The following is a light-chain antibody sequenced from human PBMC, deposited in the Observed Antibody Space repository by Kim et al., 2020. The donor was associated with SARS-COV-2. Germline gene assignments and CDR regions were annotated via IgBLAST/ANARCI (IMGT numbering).Light chain of an antibody. CDR1: QNSRSNN. J-gene: IGKJ1*01. V-gene: IGKV3-20*01. CDR3: QQYGTSPWT. Sequence: FPGEGVTLSCGASQNSRSNNLAWYQHKPGQAPRLIVYGGSNRASGIPDRFSGRGSGTDFTLTISRLEPGDFAIYYCQQYGTSPWTFGQGTKVDIK. CDR2: GGS.